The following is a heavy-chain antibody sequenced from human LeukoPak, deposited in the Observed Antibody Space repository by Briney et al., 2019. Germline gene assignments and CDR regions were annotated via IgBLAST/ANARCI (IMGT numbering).Heavy chain of an antibody. CDR3: ARGMVCGGDCYYYYYYGMDV. Sequence: PGGSLRLSCAASGFTVSSNYMSWVRQAPGKGLGWVSVIYSGGSTYYADSVKGRFTISRDNSKNTLYLQMNSLRAEDTAVYYCARGMVCGGDCYYYYYYGMDVWGQGTTVTVSS. CDR1: GFTVSSNY. V-gene: IGHV3-66*01. D-gene: IGHD2-21*02. CDR2: IYSGGST. J-gene: IGHJ6*02.